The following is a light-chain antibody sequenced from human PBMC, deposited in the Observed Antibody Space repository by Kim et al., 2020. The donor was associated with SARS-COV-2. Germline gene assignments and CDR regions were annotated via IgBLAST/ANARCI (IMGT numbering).Light chain of an antibody. V-gene: IGLV3-21*04. CDR2: SDR. Sequence: APVKTARIPCGVNNIETKSVPWYHTKPGQAPVLVIHSDRDRPSGIPERFAASNSGDTATLTISGVEAGDEAGYYCQVWDIDSDTYVFGAGTKVTVL. CDR3: QVWDIDSDTYV. CDR1: NIETKS. J-gene: IGLJ1*01.